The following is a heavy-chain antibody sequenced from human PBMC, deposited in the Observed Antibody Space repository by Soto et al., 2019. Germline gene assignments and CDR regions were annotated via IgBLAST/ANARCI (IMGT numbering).Heavy chain of an antibody. D-gene: IGHD3-22*01. CDR2: IWYDGSNK. J-gene: IGHJ2*01. CDR3: ARPPPYYESSGYYQNWYFDL. V-gene: IGHV3-33*01. CDR1: GFTFSSYG. Sequence: QVQLVESGGGVVQPGRSLRLSCAASGFTFSSYGMHWVRQAPGKGLEWVAVIWYDGSNKYYADSVKGRFTISRDNSKNTLYLQMNSLRAEDTAVYYCARPPPYYESSGYYQNWYFDLWGRGTLVTVSS.